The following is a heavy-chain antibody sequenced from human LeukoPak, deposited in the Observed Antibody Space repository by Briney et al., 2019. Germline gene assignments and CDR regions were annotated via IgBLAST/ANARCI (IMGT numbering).Heavy chain of an antibody. CDR1: GFTFNNAW. Sequence: GGSLRLSCVVSGFTFNNAWMTWVRQAPGKGLEWVSAISGSGGSTYYADSVKGRFTISRDNSKNTLYLQMNSLRAEDTAVYYCAKRGGDYFSYYYYYMDVWGKGTTVTVSS. CDR3: AKRGGDYFSYYYYYMDV. CDR2: ISGSGGST. J-gene: IGHJ6*03. V-gene: IGHV3-23*01. D-gene: IGHD4-17*01.